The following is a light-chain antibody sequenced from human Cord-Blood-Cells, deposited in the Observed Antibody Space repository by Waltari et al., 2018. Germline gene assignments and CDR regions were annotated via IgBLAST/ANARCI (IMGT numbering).Light chain of an antibody. CDR1: SSDVGGYNY. J-gene: IGLJ3*02. V-gene: IGLV2-8*01. CDR2: EGR. CDR3: SSYAGSNYWV. Sequence: QSALTQPPSASGSPGQSVTISCTGTSSDVGGYNYVSWYQKHPGKAPKLMIYEGRKRPSGVPDRFSGSQSAPTASLTVSALQAEDEADYYCSSYAGSNYWVFGGGTKLTVL.